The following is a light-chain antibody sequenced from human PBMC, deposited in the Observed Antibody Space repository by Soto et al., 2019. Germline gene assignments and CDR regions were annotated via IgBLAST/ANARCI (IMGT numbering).Light chain of an antibody. J-gene: IGKJ3*01. CDR2: AAS. Sequence: DIQMTQSPSSLSASVGDRVTITCRASQIIRNHINWYQHTPGKAPKVLIYAASTLQGGVPSRFSGSGSGTDFTLTINSLQPEDFATYFCQQSLSAPFTFGPGTKVDL. V-gene: IGKV1-39*01. CDR3: QQSLSAPFT. CDR1: QIIRNH.